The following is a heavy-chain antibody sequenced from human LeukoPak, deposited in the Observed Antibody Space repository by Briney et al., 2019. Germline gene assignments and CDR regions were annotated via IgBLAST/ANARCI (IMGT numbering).Heavy chain of an antibody. D-gene: IGHD3-16*02. CDR3: ARVDTFIACYFDL. CDR2: INRGGTT. Sequence: GGSLRLSCAASGFTLSTNCMTWVRQAAGKGLEWVSTINRGGTTYYQDSVMGRFTIYRHNSRNPLYLQMNSLRAEDTAVYYCARVDTFIACYFDLWGQGTLVTVSS. V-gene: IGHV3-53*04. CDR1: GFTLSTNC. J-gene: IGHJ4*02.